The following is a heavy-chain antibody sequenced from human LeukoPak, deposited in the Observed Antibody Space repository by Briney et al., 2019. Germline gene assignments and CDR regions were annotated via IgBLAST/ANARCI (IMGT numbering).Heavy chain of an antibody. CDR3: ATSSREGEDSSGWASFDY. D-gene: IGHD6-19*01. CDR2: ISWNSGSI. Sequence: GGSLRLSCAASGFSFDDYAMHWVRQAPGKGLEWVSGISWNSGSIGYAESVKGRFTISRDNAKNSLYLQMNSLRAEDTALYYCATSSREGEDSSGWASFDYWGQGTLVTVSS. V-gene: IGHV3-9*01. J-gene: IGHJ4*02. CDR1: GFSFDDYA.